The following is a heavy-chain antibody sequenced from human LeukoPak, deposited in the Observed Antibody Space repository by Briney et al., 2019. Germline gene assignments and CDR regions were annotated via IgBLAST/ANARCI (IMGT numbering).Heavy chain of an antibody. CDR2: IIPILGIA. D-gene: IGHD3-22*01. V-gene: IGHV1-69*04. CDR3: ARGGDYYDSSGYYRYDAFDI. Sequence: SVRVSCKASGDTFSSYAISWVRQAPGERLEWMGRIIPILGIANYAQKFQGRVTITADKSTSTAYMELISLRSEDTAVYYCARGGDYYDSSGYYRYDAFDIWGQGTMVTVSS. CDR1: GDTFSSYA. J-gene: IGHJ3*02.